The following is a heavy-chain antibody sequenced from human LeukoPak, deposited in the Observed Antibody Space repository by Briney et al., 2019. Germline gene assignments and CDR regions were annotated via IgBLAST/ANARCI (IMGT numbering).Heavy chain of an antibody. J-gene: IGHJ3*02. V-gene: IGHV4-59*08. CDR2: IYYSGST. Sequence: PSETLSLTCTVSGGSISSYYWSWIRQPPGKGLEWIGYIYYSGSTNYNRSLKSRVTISVDTSKNQFSLKLSSVTAADTAVYYCARRHMVRGILDAFDIWGQGTMVTVSS. CDR3: ARRHMVRGILDAFDI. D-gene: IGHD3-10*01. CDR1: GGSISSYY.